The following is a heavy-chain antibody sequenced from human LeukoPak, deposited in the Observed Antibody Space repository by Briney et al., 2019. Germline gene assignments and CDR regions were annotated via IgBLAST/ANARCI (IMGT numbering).Heavy chain of an antibody. CDR1: GDSIRSYY. CDR2: IYYSGST. Sequence: SETLSLTCTVSGDSIRSYYWSWIRQPPGKGLEWIGYIYYSGSTKYNPSLKSRVTISVDTSKNQFSLKLSSVTAADTAVYYCARGSGYYYVNAFDIWGQGTMVTVSS. D-gene: IGHD3-22*01. V-gene: IGHV4-59*01. CDR3: ARGSGYYYVNAFDI. J-gene: IGHJ3*02.